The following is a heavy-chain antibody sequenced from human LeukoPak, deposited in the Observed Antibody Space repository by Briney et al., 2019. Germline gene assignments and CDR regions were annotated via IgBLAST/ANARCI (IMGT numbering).Heavy chain of an antibody. Sequence: PGGSLRLSCAASGSTFRSYAMSWVRQAPGKGLEWVSVISGSGGTTYYADSVKGRFTISRDNSKSTLYLQMNTLRAEDTAVYYCAKDRKDCSGGNCYSGGSEWGQGTLVTVSS. CDR3: AKDRKDCSGGNCYSGGSE. D-gene: IGHD2-15*01. V-gene: IGHV3-23*01. CDR1: GSTFRSYA. CDR2: ISGSGGTT. J-gene: IGHJ4*02.